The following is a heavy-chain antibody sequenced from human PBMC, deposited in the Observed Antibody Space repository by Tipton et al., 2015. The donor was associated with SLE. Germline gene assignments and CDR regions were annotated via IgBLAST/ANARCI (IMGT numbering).Heavy chain of an antibody. J-gene: IGHJ4*02. Sequence: QSGAEVKKPGASVKVSCKASEYTFTGYYIHWVRQAPGQGLEWMGWINPHSGGANYVQKFQGRVTMTRDTSISTAYMELSRLRSDDTAVYYCASGELGLDYWGQGTPVTVSS. CDR2: INPHSGGA. D-gene: IGHD7-27*01. CDR3: ASGELGLDY. V-gene: IGHV1-2*02. CDR1: EYTFTGYY.